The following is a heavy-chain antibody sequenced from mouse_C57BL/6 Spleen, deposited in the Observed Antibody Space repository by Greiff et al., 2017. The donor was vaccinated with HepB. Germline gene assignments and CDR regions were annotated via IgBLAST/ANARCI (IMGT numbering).Heavy chain of an antibody. J-gene: IGHJ4*01. CDR3: ARGYPYAMDY. Sequence: QVQLKESGPELVKPGASVKISCKASGYAFSSSWMNWVKQRPGKGLEWIGRIYPGDGDTNYNGKFKGKATLTADKSSSTAYMQLSSLTSEDSAVYFCARGYPYAMDYWGQGTSVTVSS. CDR2: IYPGDGDT. V-gene: IGHV1-82*01. D-gene: IGHD2-2*01. CDR1: GYAFSSSW.